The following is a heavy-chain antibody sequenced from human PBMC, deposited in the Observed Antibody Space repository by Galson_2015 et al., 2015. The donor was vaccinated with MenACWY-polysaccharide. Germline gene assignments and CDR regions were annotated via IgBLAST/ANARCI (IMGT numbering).Heavy chain of an antibody. J-gene: IGHJ6*02. CDR1: GFTFSSYW. V-gene: IGHV3-74*01. D-gene: IGHD1-1*01. Sequence: SLRLSCAASGFTFSSYWMHWVRQAPGKGLVWVSRINSDGSSTGYADSVKGRLTISRDNAKNTLYLQMNSLRADDTAVYYCARSRAWSTGSYDGMDVWGQGTTVTVSS. CDR2: INSDGSST. CDR3: ARSRAWSTGSYDGMDV.